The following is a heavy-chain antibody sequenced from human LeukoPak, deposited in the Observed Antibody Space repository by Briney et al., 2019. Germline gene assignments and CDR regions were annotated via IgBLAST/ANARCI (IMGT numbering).Heavy chain of an antibody. CDR2: ISYDGSNK. Sequence: QSGRSLRLSCAASGFTFSSYGMHWVRQAPGKGLEWVAVISYDGSNKYYADSVKGRFTISRDNSKNTLYLQMNSLRAEDTAVYYCANTQSSGGDSPPYYYYGMDVWGQGTTVTASS. CDR1: GFTFSSYG. V-gene: IGHV3-30*18. CDR3: ANTQSSGGDSPPYYYYGMDV. D-gene: IGHD2-21*02. J-gene: IGHJ6*02.